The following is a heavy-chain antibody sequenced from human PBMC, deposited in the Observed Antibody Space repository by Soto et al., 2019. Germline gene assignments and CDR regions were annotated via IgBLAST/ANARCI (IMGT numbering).Heavy chain of an antibody. D-gene: IGHD3-10*01. CDR2: IDNSGNT. CDR1: GDSIRSGDYY. J-gene: IGHJ3*02. CDR3: ARARPGLLHFGELGIHI. Sequence: SETLSLTCTVSGDSIRSGDYYWTWIRQPPERGLEWIGYIDNSGNTFHSPSLKSRLTISLEMSKNKVSLKLSRVTAADTAVYYCARARPGLLHFGELGIHIWGQGTMVTVSS. V-gene: IGHV4-30-4*01.